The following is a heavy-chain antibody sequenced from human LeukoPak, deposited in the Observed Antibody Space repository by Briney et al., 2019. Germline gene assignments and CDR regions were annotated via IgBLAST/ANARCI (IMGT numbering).Heavy chain of an antibody. V-gene: IGHV3-72*01. CDR1: GFTFGDHY. Sequence: GGSLRLSCVASGFTFGDHYMDWVRQAPGKGLEWVARITNNPHSYSAQYAASVKGRFTVSRDESEKSLFLQMNSLKAEDTAVYYGARDTATVLELGGQGTRVTVSA. CDR2: ITNNPHSYSA. J-gene: IGHJ4*02. CDR3: ARDTATVLEL. D-gene: IGHD1-7*01.